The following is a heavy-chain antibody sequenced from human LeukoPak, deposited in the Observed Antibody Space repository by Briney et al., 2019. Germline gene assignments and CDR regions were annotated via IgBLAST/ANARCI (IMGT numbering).Heavy chain of an antibody. Sequence: KPSEALSLTCTVSGDSISSSYWSWIRQPPGKGLEWIGYIYFTGITNYNPSLRSRVTMSLDTSKNQFSLKLSSVTAADTAVYYCARSSGAFDYWGQGALVTVSS. J-gene: IGHJ4*02. V-gene: IGHV4-59*01. CDR1: GDSISSSY. CDR2: IYFTGIT. CDR3: ARSSGAFDY.